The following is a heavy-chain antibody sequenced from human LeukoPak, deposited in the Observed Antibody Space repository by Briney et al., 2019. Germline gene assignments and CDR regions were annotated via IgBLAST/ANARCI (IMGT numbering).Heavy chain of an antibody. V-gene: IGHV3-21*01. CDR1: GFTFSSYS. CDR2: ISSSSSYI. J-gene: IGHJ3*02. Sequence: GGSLRLSCAASGFTFSSYSMNWVRQAPGKGLEWVSSISSSSSYIYYADSVKGRFTISRDNAQNSLYLQMNSLRAEDTAVYYCAREFGVVLKDAFDIWGQGTMVTVSS. CDR3: AREFGVVLKDAFDI. D-gene: IGHD3-3*01.